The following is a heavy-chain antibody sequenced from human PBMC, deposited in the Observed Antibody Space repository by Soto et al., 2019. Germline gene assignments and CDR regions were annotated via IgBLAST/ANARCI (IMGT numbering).Heavy chain of an antibody. V-gene: IGHV1-69*01. CDR2: IIPIFGTA. Sequence: QVQLVQSGAEVKKPGSSVKVSCKASGGTFSSYAISWVRQAPGQGLEWMGGIIPIFGTANYAQKFQGRVTITADESTSTAYMELSSLRSEDTAVYYCARSGYCSGGSCYKSRIDPWGQGTLVTVSS. J-gene: IGHJ5*02. CDR3: ARSGYCSGGSCYKSRIDP. D-gene: IGHD2-15*01. CDR1: GGTFSSYA.